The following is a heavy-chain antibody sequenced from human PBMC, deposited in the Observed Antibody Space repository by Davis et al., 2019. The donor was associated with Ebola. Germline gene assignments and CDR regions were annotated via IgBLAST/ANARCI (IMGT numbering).Heavy chain of an antibody. V-gene: IGHV7-4-1*02. CDR1: LYTFTSYA. Sequence: ASVPVSCKASLYTFTSYAMNWVRQPPAQGLAWLGWINTNTGNPTYAQGFTGRFVFSLDTSVSTAYLQISSLKAEDTAVYYCARDTPDCSGGSCYSWFDPWGQGTLVTVSS. CDR2: INTNTGNP. CDR3: ARDTPDCSGGSCYSWFDP. J-gene: IGHJ5*02. D-gene: IGHD2-15*01.